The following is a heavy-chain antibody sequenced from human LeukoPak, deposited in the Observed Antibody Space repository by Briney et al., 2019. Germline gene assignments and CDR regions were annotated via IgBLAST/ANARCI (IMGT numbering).Heavy chain of an antibody. V-gene: IGHV4-59*01. J-gene: IGHJ4*02. D-gene: IGHD3-22*01. CDR2: IYYSGST. CDR3: ARGDYYDSSGYWLFDY. CDR1: GGSISSYY. Sequence: SETLSLTCTVSGGSISSYYWSRIRQPPGKGLEWIGYIYYSGSTNYNPSLKSRVTISVDTSKNQFSLKLSSVTAADTAVYYCARGDYYDSSGYWLFDYWGQGTLVTVSS.